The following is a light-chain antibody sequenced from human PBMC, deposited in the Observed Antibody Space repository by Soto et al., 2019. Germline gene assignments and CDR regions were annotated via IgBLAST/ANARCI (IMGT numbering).Light chain of an antibody. CDR3: SSYAGSNIVV. J-gene: IGLJ2*01. V-gene: IGLV2-8*01. CDR2: EVS. CDR1: SSDVGGYNF. Sequence: QSVLTQPPSASGSPGQSVTISCTGTSSDVGGYNFVSWYQQHPGKVPKLMIYEVSERPSGVPDRFSGSKSGNTASLTVSGLQAEDEADYYCSSYAGSNIVVFGGGTKLTVL.